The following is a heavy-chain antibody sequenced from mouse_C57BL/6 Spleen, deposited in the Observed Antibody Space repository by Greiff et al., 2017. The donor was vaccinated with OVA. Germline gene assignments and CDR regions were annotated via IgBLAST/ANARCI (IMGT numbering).Heavy chain of an antibody. Sequence: EVMLVESGGGLVQPKGSLKLSCAASGFTFNTYAMHWVRQAPGKGLEWVARIRSKSSNYATYYADSVKDRFTISRDDSQSMLYLQMNNLKTEDTAMYYGVRVGDYDDGYAMDYWGQGTSVTVSS. CDR3: VRVGDYDDGYAMDY. J-gene: IGHJ4*01. CDR2: IRSKSSNYAT. V-gene: IGHV10-3*01. CDR1: GFTFNTYA. D-gene: IGHD2-4*01.